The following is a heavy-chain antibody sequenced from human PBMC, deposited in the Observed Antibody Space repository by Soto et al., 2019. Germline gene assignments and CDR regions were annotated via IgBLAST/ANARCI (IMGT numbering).Heavy chain of an antibody. CDR1: GVNFSSYS. V-gene: IGHV3-30-3*01. D-gene: IGHD2-8*01. Sequence: LRLSCAAAGVNFSSYSVHWVRQAPGKGLEWVAVISKDGDKKYYADSVKGRFTISRDNSKNMLYLQMNSLRPEDTAVYYCAREWRVANPGYWGQGTQVTVS. CDR3: AREWRVANPGY. CDR2: ISKDGDKK. J-gene: IGHJ4*02.